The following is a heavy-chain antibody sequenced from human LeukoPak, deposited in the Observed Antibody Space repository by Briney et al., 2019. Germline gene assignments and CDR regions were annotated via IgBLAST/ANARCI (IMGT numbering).Heavy chain of an antibody. CDR3: ARGRGGPLSSSSFRPGNY. V-gene: IGHV4-61*02. D-gene: IGHD6-6*01. CDR2: IYTSGST. CDR1: GGSISSGSYY. Sequence: SQTLSLTCTVSGGSISSGSYYWSWIRQPAGKGLEWIGRIYTSGSTNYNPSLKSRVTISVDTSKNQFSLKLSSVTAADTAVYYCARGRGGPLSSSSFRPGNYWGQGTLVTVSS. J-gene: IGHJ4*02.